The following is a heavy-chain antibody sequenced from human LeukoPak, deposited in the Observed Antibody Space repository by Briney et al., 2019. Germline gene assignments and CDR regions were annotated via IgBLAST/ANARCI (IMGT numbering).Heavy chain of an antibody. CDR3: ARGQPAYSSGWYSDYFDY. CDR2: ISNIVENT. Sequence: GGALRLSSAASGFTFSIYFMQWVRHTPRKGLGCGCIISNIVENTFYGEAVKGRFTISRDNSQNTLYLQMNSLRAEDTAGYYCARGQPAYSSGWYSDYFDYWGQGTLVSVSS. V-gene: IGHV3-33*05. J-gene: IGHJ4*02. CDR1: GFTFSIYF. D-gene: IGHD6-19*01.